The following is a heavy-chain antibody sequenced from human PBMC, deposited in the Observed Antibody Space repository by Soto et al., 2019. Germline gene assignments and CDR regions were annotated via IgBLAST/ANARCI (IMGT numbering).Heavy chain of an antibody. D-gene: IGHD3-16*01. CDR2: IIGSGGRT. Sequence: EVQLLESGGGLVQPGGSLRLSCAASGFTFSSYAMSWDRQAPGKGLEWVSAIIGSGGRTYYADSVKGRFTISRDNSKNTLYLQMNSLRVEDTAVYYCAKDRIMGSTTFWGMDVWGQGTTVTVSS. J-gene: IGHJ6*02. CDR3: AKDRIMGSTTFWGMDV. V-gene: IGHV3-23*01. CDR1: GFTFSSYA.